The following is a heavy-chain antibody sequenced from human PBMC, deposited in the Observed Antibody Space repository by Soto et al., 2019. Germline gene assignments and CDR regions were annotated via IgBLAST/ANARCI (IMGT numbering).Heavy chain of an antibody. J-gene: IGHJ4*02. D-gene: IGHD6-13*01. V-gene: IGHV3-7*01. CDR1: GFAFTYYW. CDR2: IKHDGSQK. Sequence: GGSLRLSCAASGFAFTYYWMGWVRQAPGKGLEWVANIKHDGSQKHYVESVKGRFTITRDNANNSVYLQMNSLGAEDTAVYYCAGYRTWYPFDIWGQGTLVTVSS. CDR3: AGYRTWYPFDI.